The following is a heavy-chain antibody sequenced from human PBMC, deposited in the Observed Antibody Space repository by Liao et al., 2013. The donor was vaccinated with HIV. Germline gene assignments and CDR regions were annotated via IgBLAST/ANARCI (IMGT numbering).Heavy chain of an antibody. CDR2: ISYRGTT. CDR3: ARERVTIFGVVIHLYYFDY. D-gene: IGHD3-3*01. V-gene: IGHV4-39*07. Sequence: QLQLQESGPGLVKPSETLSLTCTVSGDSISSSTDYWGWIRQPPGKGLEWIASISYRGTTYHNASLKSRVTISVDTSKNQFSLKLSSVTAADTAVYYCARERVTIFGVVIHLYYFDYWAGEPWSPSPQ. J-gene: IGHJ4*02. CDR1: GDSISSSTDY.